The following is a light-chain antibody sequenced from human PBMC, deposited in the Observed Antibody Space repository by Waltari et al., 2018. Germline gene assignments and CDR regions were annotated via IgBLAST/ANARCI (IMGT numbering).Light chain of an antibody. V-gene: IGLV1-47*01. Sequence: QSVLTQPPSASGTPGQRVTISCSGSSSNIGSNYVYWYQQLPGTAPKLLSFRNKPLPVGAPDDFSGSTSGTSASRAISGLRSGDEADYYGATGDVSLRGAVFGGGTKRTVL. CDR2: RNK. J-gene: IGLJ2*01. CDR1: SSNIGSNY. CDR3: ATGDVSLRGAV.